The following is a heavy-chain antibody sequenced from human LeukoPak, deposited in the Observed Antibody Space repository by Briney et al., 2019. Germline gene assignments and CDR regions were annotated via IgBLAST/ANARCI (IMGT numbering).Heavy chain of an antibody. V-gene: IGHV3-33*01. CDR1: GFTFSSYG. J-gene: IGHJ3*02. D-gene: IGHD2-15*01. CDR3: ARDVADAFDI. Sequence: GGSLRLSCAAPGFTFSSYGMHWVRQAPGKGLEWAAVIWYDENNKYHADSVKGRFTISRDNSKNTLYLQMNSLRAEDTAVYYCARDVADAFDIWGQGTMVTVSS. CDR2: IWYDENNK.